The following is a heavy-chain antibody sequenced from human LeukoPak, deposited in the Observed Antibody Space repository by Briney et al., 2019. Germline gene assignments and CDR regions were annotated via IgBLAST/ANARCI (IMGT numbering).Heavy chain of an antibody. CDR1: GFTFSSYS. CDR3: ARALQLVGVMDV. CDR2: ISSSSSYI. Sequence: GGSLRLSCAASGFTFSSYSMNWVRQAPGKGLEWVSSISSSSSYIYYADSVKGRFTISSDNAKNSLYLQMNSLRADDTAVYYCARALQLVGVMDVWGQGTTVTVSS. D-gene: IGHD6-13*01. J-gene: IGHJ6*02. V-gene: IGHV3-21*01.